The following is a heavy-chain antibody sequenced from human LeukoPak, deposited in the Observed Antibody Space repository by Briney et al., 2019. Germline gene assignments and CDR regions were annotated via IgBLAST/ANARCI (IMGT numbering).Heavy chain of an antibody. V-gene: IGHV4-39*01. D-gene: IGHD3-22*01. CDR3: ATSSPYYYDSSGYPAPFVY. CDR1: GGSISRSSYY. CDR2: IYYSGST. J-gene: IGHJ4*02. Sequence: PSETLSLTCTVSGGSISRSSYYWGWIRQPPGKGVEWIVSIYYSGSTYYTPSLKSRVTISVDPSKHQFSLKLSSVTAADTAVYYCATSSPYYYDSSGYPAPFVYWGQGALVTVSS.